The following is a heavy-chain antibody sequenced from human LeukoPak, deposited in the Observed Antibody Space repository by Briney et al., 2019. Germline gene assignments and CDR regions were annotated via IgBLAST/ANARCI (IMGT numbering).Heavy chain of an antibody. J-gene: IGHJ4*02. CDR1: GGSISSSSYH. CDR2: IYYSGST. V-gene: IGHV4-39*07. D-gene: IGHD6-13*01. CDR3: ARETRSSSWSIKYYFDY. Sequence: PSETLSLTCTVSGGSISSSSYHWGWLRQSPGKGLEWIGSIYYSGSTNNNPSLKSRITISVYTSKNQFSLKLTSVTAADTAVYYCARETRSSSWSIKYYFDYWGQGTLVTVSS.